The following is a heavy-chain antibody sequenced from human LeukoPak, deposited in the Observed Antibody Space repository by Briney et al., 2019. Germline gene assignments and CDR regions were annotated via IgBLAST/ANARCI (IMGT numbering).Heavy chain of an antibody. Sequence: GGSLRLSCAASGFTFSSYEMNWVRQAPGKGLEWVSYISSSGSTIYYADSVKGRFTISRDNSKNTLYLQMNSLRAEDTAVYYCAKLLRGPSIFPLYYFDYWGQGTLVTVSS. CDR1: GFTFSSYE. CDR3: AKLLRGPSIFPLYYFDY. D-gene: IGHD3-3*02. CDR2: ISSSGSTI. J-gene: IGHJ4*02. V-gene: IGHV3-48*03.